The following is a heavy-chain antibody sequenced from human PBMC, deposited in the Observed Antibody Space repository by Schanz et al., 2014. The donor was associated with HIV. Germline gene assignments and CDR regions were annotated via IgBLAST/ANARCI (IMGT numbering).Heavy chain of an antibody. CDR2: IWYHGNLT. CDR1: GFRFSDHG. V-gene: IGHV3-33*01. J-gene: IGHJ4*02. D-gene: IGHD2-15*01. CDR3: ASRYCSGGKCYSLDY. Sequence: QVQLVESGGGVVQPGRSLRLSCTTSGFRFSDHGMHWVRQAPGKGLEWVALIWYHGNLTYYADSVKGRFTISRDNSKNTLYLQMNSLRTEDTAIYYCASRYCSGGKCYSLDYWGQGTLVTVSS.